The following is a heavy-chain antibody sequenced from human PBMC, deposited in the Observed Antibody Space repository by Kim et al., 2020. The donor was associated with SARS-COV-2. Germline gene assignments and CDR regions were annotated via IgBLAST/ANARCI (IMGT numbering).Heavy chain of an antibody. CDR3: ARDKRYYDSSGYYYYGMDV. D-gene: IGHD3-22*01. CDR2: INSDGSST. Sequence: GGSLRLSCAASGFTFSSYWMHWVRQAPGKGLVWVSRINSDGSSTSYADSVKGRFTISRDNAKNTLYLQMNSLRAEDTAVYYCARDKRYYDSSGYYYYGMDVWGQGTTVTVSS. J-gene: IGHJ6*02. CDR1: GFTFSSYW. V-gene: IGHV3-74*01.